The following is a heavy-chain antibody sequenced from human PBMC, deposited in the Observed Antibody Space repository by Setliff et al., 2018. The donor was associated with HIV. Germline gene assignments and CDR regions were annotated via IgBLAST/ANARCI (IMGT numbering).Heavy chain of an antibody. D-gene: IGHD3-22*01. CDR1: GGTFSRYT. CDR3: ARDNYYDSSGAIGY. J-gene: IGHJ4*02. Sequence: SVKVSCKSSGGTFSRYTLSWVRQAPGQGLERMGGIIPIFGTTNYAQKFQGRVSISADASTSTTYMELSSLRSEDTAVYYCARDNYYDSSGAIGYWGQGTLVTVSS. CDR2: IIPIFGTT. V-gene: IGHV1-69*13.